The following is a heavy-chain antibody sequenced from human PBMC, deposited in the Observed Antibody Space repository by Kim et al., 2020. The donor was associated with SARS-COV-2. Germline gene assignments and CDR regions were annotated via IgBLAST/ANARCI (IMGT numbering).Heavy chain of an antibody. CDR2: AYYRSKWNY. Sequence: SQTLSLTCAISGDSVSSTGSTWNWIRQSPSRGFEWLGRAYYRSKWNYEYAPSVNSRLTINPDTSKNQFSLQVNFVTPDDTAVYYCARNTGVRGIDHWGQGTLVIVSS. V-gene: IGHV6-1*01. CDR1: GDSVSSTGST. CDR3: ARNTGVRGIDH. J-gene: IGHJ4*02. D-gene: IGHD3-16*01.